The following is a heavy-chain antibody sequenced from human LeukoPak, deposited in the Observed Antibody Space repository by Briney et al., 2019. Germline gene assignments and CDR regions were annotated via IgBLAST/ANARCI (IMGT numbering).Heavy chain of an antibody. CDR1: GYTFTGYY. CDR3: ARPLEDTMTTSFDY. Sequence: ASVKVSCKASGYTFTGYYMHWVRQAPGQGLEWMGWINPNSGGTNYAQKFQGRVTMTRDTSISTAYMELSRLRSDDTTVYYCARPLEDTMTTSFDYWGQGTLVTVSS. CDR2: INPNSGGT. J-gene: IGHJ4*02. D-gene: IGHD4-17*01. V-gene: IGHV1-2*02.